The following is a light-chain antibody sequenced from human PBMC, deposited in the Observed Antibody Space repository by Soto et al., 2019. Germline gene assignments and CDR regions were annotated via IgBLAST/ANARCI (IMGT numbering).Light chain of an antibody. CDR3: AAWDDSLNGLV. Sequence: QSVLTQPPSASGTPGQRVTISCSGSSSNIGSNTVNWYQQLPGTAPKLLIYSNNQRPSGVPDRFSGSKSGTSASLAISGLQSEYAADYYCAAWDDSLNGLVFGGGTKLTVL. CDR2: SNN. J-gene: IGLJ2*01. CDR1: SSNIGSNT. V-gene: IGLV1-44*01.